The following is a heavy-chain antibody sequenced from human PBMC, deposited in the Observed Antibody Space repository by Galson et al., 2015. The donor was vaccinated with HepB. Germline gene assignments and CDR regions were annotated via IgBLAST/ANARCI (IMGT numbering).Heavy chain of an antibody. V-gene: IGHV4-59*08. J-gene: IGHJ4*02. Sequence: TLSLTCTVSGGSISSYYWSWIRQPPGKGLEWIGYIYYSGSTNYNPSLKSRVTISVDTSKNQFSLKLSSVTAADTAVYYCARQSIYGDYEEFDYWGQGTLVTVSS. CDR1: GGSISSYY. D-gene: IGHD4-17*01. CDR3: ARQSIYGDYEEFDY. CDR2: IYYSGST.